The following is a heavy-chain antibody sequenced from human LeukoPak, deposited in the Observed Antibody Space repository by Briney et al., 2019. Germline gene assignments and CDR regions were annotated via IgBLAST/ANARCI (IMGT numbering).Heavy chain of an antibody. CDR1: GGSISSGDYY. CDR3: ARKGPEHLPTYFDH. CDR2: IYYSGST. V-gene: IGHV4-30-4*01. J-gene: IGHJ4*02. Sequence: ASETLSLTCTVSGGSISSGDYYWSWIRQPPGKGLEWIGYIYYSGSTNYNPSLSGRVAISLDKSRNYFTLMATAVTAADTAFYYCARKGPEHLPTYFDHWGRGILVTVSS. D-gene: IGHD2-21*01.